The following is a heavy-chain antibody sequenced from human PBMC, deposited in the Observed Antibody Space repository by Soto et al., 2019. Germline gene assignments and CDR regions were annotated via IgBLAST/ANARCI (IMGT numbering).Heavy chain of an antibody. V-gene: IGHV4-59*01. J-gene: IGHJ5*02. CDR3: ARGVGTLFGVVSWFDP. CDR2: IYYSGST. D-gene: IGHD3-3*01. Sequence: PSETLSLTCTVPGGSISSYYWSWIRQPPGKGLEWIGYIYYSGSTNYNPSLKSRVTISVDTSKNQFSLKLSSVTAADTAVYYCARGVGTLFGVVSWFDPWGKGTLVTVS. CDR1: GGSISSYY.